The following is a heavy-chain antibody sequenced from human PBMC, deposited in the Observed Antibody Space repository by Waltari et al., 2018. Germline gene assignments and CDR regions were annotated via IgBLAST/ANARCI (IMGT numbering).Heavy chain of an antibody. Sequence: QVQLVQSGAEVKKPGASVKVSCKVSGYTLTDLSMHWVRQAPGKWLEWMGGFDPEDGETIYAQKFQGRVTMTEDTSTDTAYMELSSLRSEDTAVYYCATDNDFWSGYSPDAFDIWGQGTMVTVSS. CDR3: ATDNDFWSGYSPDAFDI. D-gene: IGHD3-3*01. V-gene: IGHV1-24*01. CDR2: FDPEDGET. CDR1: GYTLTDLS. J-gene: IGHJ3*02.